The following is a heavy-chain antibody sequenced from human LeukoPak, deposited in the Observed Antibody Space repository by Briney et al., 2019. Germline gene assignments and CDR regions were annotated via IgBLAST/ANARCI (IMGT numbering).Heavy chain of an antibody. D-gene: IGHD3-10*01. CDR2: IKQDGSEK. J-gene: IGHJ4*02. CDR1: GFTFSIYW. V-gene: IGHV3-7*01. Sequence: GSLRLSCAASGFTFSIYWMSWVRQAPGKGLEWVANIKQDGSEKYYMDSVKGRFTISRDNAKNSLYLQMNSLRAEDTAVYYCARVYYYDSGSRWGDYFDYWGQGTLVTVSS. CDR3: ARVYYYDSGSRWGDYFDY.